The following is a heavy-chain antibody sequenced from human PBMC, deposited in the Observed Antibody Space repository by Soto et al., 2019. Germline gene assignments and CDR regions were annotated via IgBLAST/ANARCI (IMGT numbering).Heavy chain of an antibody. CDR2: IYSGGST. CDR3: ASRAVAAAYYYYGMDV. J-gene: IGHJ6*02. Sequence: PGGSLRLSCAASGFTVSSNYMSWFRQAPGKGLEWVSVIYSGGSTYYADSVKGRFTISRDNSKNTLYLQMNSLRAEDTAVYYCASRAVAAAYYYYGMDVWGQGTTVTVSS. CDR1: GFTVSSNY. V-gene: IGHV3-53*01. D-gene: IGHD6-19*01.